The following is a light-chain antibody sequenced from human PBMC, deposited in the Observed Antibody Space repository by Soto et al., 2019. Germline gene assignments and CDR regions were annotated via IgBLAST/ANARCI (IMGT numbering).Light chain of an antibody. J-gene: IGLJ1*01. CDR2: DVT. V-gene: IGLV2-11*01. CDR3: CSYEGRFF. CDR1: SSDVGVSRS. Sequence: QCLLTQPRYVSGSPGQSFTISCTGTSSDVGVSRSVSWYQQHPGKAPKLIISDVTKRPSGVPYRFSGSKSGNTASLTISGLQAADEADYYCCSYEGRFFFGTGTKVTVL.